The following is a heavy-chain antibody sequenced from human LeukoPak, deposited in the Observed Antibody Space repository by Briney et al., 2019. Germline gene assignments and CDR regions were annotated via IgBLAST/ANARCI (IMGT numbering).Heavy chain of an antibody. CDR1: GFTFSDYY. J-gene: IGHJ4*02. Sequence: GGSLRLSCAASGFTFSDYYMSWIRQAPGKGLEWVSYISSSGSTIYYADSVKGRFTLSRDNAKNSLYLQMNSLRAEDTAVYYCAREGCSSTSCLDYWGQGTLVTVSS. V-gene: IGHV3-11*04. D-gene: IGHD2-2*01. CDR3: AREGCSSTSCLDY. CDR2: ISSSGSTI.